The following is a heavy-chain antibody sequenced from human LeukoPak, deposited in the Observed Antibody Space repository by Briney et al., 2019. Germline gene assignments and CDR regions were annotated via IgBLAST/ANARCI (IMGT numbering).Heavy chain of an antibody. D-gene: IGHD6-19*01. V-gene: IGHV4-59*01. CDR1: GGSISSYY. CDR2: IYYSGST. CDR3: ARGGSGLFDY. Sequence: ASETLSLTCAVYGGSISSYYWSWIRQPPGKGLEWIGYIYYSGSTNYNPSLKSRVTISVDTSKNQFSLKLSSVTAADTAVYYCARGGSGLFDYWGQGTLVTVSS. J-gene: IGHJ4*02.